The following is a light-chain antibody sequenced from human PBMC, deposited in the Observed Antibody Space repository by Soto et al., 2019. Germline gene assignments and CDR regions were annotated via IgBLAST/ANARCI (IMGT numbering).Light chain of an antibody. CDR2: GAS. CDR3: QQYGSSPVT. V-gene: IGKV3-20*01. Sequence: EIVLTQSPVTLSLSPRERATLSCMASQSVSSSYLAWYQQKNGQAPRLLIYGASSRATGIPDRFSGSGSGTDFTLTISRLEPEDFAVYYCQQYGSSPVTFGQGTKVDIK. J-gene: IGKJ1*01. CDR1: QSVSSSY.